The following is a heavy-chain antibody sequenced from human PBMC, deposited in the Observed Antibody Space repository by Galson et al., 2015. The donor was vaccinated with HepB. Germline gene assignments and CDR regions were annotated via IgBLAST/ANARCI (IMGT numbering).Heavy chain of an antibody. CDR3: VKEGGDCSSTSCPDYAFDI. CDR2: ISSNGGST. CDR1: GFTFSSYA. V-gene: IGHV3-64D*06. D-gene: IGHD2-2*01. J-gene: IGHJ3*02. Sequence: SLRLSCAASGFTFSSYAMHWVRQAPGKGLEYVSAISSNGGSTYYADSVKGRFTISRDNSKNTLYLQMSSLRAEDTAVYYCVKEGGDCSSTSCPDYAFDIWGQGTMVTVSS.